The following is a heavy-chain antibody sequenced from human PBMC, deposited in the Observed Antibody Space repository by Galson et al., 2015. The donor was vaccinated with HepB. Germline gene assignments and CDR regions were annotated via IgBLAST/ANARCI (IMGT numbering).Heavy chain of an antibody. CDR2: IIPILTIT. CDR1: GGTFSNHI. D-gene: IGHD3-9*01. V-gene: IGHV1-69*02. Sequence: SVKVSCKASGGTFSNHIISWVRQAPGQGPEWMGRIIPILTITNSAQKFQGRLTITADRSTNTAYMELNSLASDDTAVYYFARELTGVLVACGIGGQGTFVTVSS. J-gene: IGHJ3*02. CDR3: ARELTGVLVACGI.